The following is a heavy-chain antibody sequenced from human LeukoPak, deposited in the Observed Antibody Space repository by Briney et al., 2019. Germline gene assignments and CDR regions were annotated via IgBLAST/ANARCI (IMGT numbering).Heavy chain of an antibody. CDR2: ISGSGGST. Sequence: GGSLRLSCAASGFTFSSYAMSWVRQAPGKGLEWVSAISGSGGSTYYADSVKGRFTISRDNSKNTLYLQMNSLRAEDTAVYYCAKAQWDYVWGGYGMDVWGQGTTVTVSS. D-gene: IGHD3-16*01. CDR3: AKAQWDYVWGGYGMDV. CDR1: GFTFSSYA. J-gene: IGHJ6*02. V-gene: IGHV3-23*01.